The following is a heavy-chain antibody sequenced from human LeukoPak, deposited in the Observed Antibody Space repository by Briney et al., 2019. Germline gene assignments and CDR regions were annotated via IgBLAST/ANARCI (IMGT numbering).Heavy chain of an antibody. CDR2: IYYSGST. CDR3: ARSLRFLEWLSIPNWFDP. CDR1: GGSISSSSYY. D-gene: IGHD3-3*01. J-gene: IGHJ5*02. Sequence: PSETLSLTCTVSGGSISSSSYYWGWIRRPPGKGLEWIGSIYYSGSTYYNPSLKSRVTISVDTSKNQFSLKLSSVTAADTAVYYCARSLRFLEWLSIPNWFDPWGQGTLVTVSS. V-gene: IGHV4-39*07.